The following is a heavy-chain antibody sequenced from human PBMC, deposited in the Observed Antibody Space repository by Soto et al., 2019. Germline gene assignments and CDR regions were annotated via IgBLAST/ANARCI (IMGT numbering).Heavy chain of an antibody. CDR3: ANLGYCSGGSCSSKPKGAYYYYMDV. Sequence: GGSLRLSCAASGFTFSSYGMHWVRQAPGKGLEWVAVISYDGSNKYYADSVKGRFTISRDNSKNTLYLQMNSLRAEDTAVYYCANLGYCSGGSCSSKPKGAYYYYMDVWGKGTTVTVSS. D-gene: IGHD2-15*01. J-gene: IGHJ6*03. CDR1: GFTFSSYG. CDR2: ISYDGSNK. V-gene: IGHV3-30*18.